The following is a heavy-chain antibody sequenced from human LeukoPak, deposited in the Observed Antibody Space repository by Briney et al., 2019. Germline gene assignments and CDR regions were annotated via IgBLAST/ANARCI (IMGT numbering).Heavy chain of an antibody. CDR2: INPNSGGT. CDR3: AKSVPPIGLLWFGELFHGGIYYGMDV. V-gene: IGHV1-2*02. CDR1: GYTFTGYY. Sequence: ASVKVSCKASGYTFTGYYMHWVRQAPGQGLEWMGWINPNSGGTNYAQKFQGRVTMTRDTSISTAYMELSRLRSDDTAVYYCAKSVPPIGLLWFGELFHGGIYYGMDVWGQGTTVTVSS. D-gene: IGHD3-10*01. J-gene: IGHJ6*02.